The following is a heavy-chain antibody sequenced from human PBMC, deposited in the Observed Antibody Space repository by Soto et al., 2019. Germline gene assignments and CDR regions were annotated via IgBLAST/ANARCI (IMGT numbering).Heavy chain of an antibody. J-gene: IGHJ4*02. V-gene: IGHV4-4*02. CDR1: GGSFTSNNW. Sequence: QVQLQESGPGLVKPSGTLSLTCAVSGGSFTSNNWWTWVRQPPGQGLEWIGEIYRTGSTNYNPCLKSRVTTSLDKTENQFSLKVTSLTAADTAVYYCASRDPGTSVDYWGQGTLVTVSS. CDR3: ASRDPGTSVDY. CDR2: IYRTGST. D-gene: IGHD1-7*01.